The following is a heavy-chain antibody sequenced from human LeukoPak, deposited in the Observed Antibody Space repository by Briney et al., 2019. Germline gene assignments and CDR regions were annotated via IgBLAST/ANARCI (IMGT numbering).Heavy chain of an antibody. Sequence: GGSLRLSCAVSGFTFRTSWMHWVRQAPGKGLVWVARINPDGTTTTYADSVKGRFTISRDNAANTLFLQMDSLRAEDTAVYYCTTEYYYSSPQWGQGTLVTVSS. V-gene: IGHV3-74*01. CDR3: TTEYYYSSPQ. CDR2: INPDGTTT. CDR1: GFTFRTSW. D-gene: IGHD3-16*01. J-gene: IGHJ4*02.